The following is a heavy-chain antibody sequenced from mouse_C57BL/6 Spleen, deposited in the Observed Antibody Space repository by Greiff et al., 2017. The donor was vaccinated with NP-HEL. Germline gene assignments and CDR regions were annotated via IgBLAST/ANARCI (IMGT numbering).Heavy chain of an antibody. CDR3: ARWGYYGSSPWFAY. CDR2: IDPSDSYT. J-gene: IGHJ3*01. CDR1: GYTFTSYW. V-gene: IGHV1-69*01. D-gene: IGHD1-1*01. Sequence: VQLQQPGAELVMPGASVKLSCKASGYTFTSYWMHWVKQRPGQGLEWIGEIDPSDSYTNYNQKFKGKSTLTVDKSSSTAHMQLSSLTSEDSAVYYCARWGYYGSSPWFAYWGQGTLVTVSA.